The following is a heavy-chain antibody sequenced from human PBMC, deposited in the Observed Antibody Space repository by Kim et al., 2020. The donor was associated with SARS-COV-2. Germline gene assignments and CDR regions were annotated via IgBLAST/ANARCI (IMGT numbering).Heavy chain of an antibody. Sequence: SETLSLTCTVSGGSMSSYYWSWIRQPPGKGLEWIGYIYYSGSTNYNPSLKSRVTISVDTSKNQFSLKLSSVTAADTAMYYCARHPGSSSSSWYYYYYMDVWGKGTTVTVSS. J-gene: IGHJ6*03. V-gene: IGHV4-59*08. CDR1: GGSMSSYY. D-gene: IGHD6-6*01. CDR3: ARHPGSSSSSWYYYYYMDV. CDR2: IYYSGST.